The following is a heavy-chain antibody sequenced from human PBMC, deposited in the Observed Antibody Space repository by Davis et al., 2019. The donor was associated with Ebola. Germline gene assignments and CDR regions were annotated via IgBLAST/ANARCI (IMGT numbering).Heavy chain of an antibody. D-gene: IGHD1-26*01. CDR2: IYYSGST. CDR3: ARDSGSDPPYYYYGMDV. V-gene: IGHV4-59*08. Sequence: SETLSLTCAVYGGSFSGYYWSWIRQPPGKGLEWIGYIYYSGSTNYNPSLKSRVTISVDTSKNQFSLKLSSVTAADTAVYYCARDSGSDPPYYYYGMDVWGQGTLVTVSS. J-gene: IGHJ6*02. CDR1: GGSFSGYY.